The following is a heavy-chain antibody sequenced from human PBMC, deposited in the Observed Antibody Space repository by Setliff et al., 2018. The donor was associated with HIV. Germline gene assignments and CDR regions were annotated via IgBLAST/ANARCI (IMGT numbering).Heavy chain of an antibody. J-gene: IGHJ5*02. CDR1: GYSFTTSG. Sequence: AASVKVSCKASGYSFTTSGVSWVRQAPGQGLEWMGIVIPSTGDTNYAQNFQGRVTMSTDTSTSTIYMELTSLRSDDTAVYYCARWSCGRATCYDSPYNWFEPWGQGTLVTVSS. D-gene: IGHD2-2*01. CDR2: VIPSTGDT. V-gene: IGHV1-18*01. CDR3: ARWSCGRATCYDSPYNWFEP.